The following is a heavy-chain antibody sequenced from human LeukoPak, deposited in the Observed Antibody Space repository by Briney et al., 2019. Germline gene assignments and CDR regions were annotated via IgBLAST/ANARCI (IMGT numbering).Heavy chain of an antibody. D-gene: IGHD3-10*01. CDR1: GFAFSSYS. CDR2: ISSSSSYL. V-gene: IGHV3-21*01. Sequence: GGSLRLSCAASGFAFSSYSMNWVRQAPGKGLEWVSSISSSSSYLYYADSVKGRFTISRDNAKNSLYLQMNSLRAEDTAVYYCARTYYYGSGSSPPDYFDYWGRGTLVTVSS. CDR3: ARTYYYGSGSSPPDYFDY. J-gene: IGHJ4*02.